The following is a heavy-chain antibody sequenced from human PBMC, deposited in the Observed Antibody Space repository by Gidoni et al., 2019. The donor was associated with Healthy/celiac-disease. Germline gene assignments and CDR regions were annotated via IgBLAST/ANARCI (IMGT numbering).Heavy chain of an antibody. Sequence: QVQLVESGGGVVQPGRSLRLSCAASGFTFSSYGMHWVRQAPGKGLEWVAVIWYDGSNKYYADSVKGRFTISRDNSKNTLYLQMNSLRAEDTAVYYCAREGTEGPATGIAVPWGQGTLVTVSS. CDR1: GFTFSSYG. J-gene: IGHJ5*02. CDR2: IWYDGSNK. CDR3: AREGTEGPATGIAVP. D-gene: IGHD6-19*01. V-gene: IGHV3-33*01.